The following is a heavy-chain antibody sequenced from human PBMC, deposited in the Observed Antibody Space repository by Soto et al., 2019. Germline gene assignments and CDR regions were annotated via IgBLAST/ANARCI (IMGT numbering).Heavy chain of an antibody. Sequence: SETLSLTCTVSGGSISRYYWNLIRQPPGKGLEWIGYIYYSGSTDYDPSLKSRVTISVDTSKNQFSLKLSSVTAADTAVYYCARRWGTYFDFWGQGTLVTVSS. CDR2: IYYSGST. D-gene: IGHD7-27*01. J-gene: IGHJ4*02. V-gene: IGHV4-59*01. CDR3: ARRWGTYFDF. CDR1: GGSISRYY.